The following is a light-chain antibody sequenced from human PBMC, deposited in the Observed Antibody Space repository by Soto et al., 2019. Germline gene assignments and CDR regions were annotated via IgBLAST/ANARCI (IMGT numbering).Light chain of an antibody. CDR2: EVS. Sequence: QSVLTQPASVSGSPVQSITISCTGTSSDVGGSNFVSWYQHHPGKAPKLMISEVSNRPSGVSNRFSGSKSGNTASLTISGLQAEDEADYYCSSYTSSSAYVVFGGGTKLTVL. J-gene: IGLJ2*01. CDR3: SSYTSSSAYVV. V-gene: IGLV2-14*01. CDR1: SSDVGGSNF.